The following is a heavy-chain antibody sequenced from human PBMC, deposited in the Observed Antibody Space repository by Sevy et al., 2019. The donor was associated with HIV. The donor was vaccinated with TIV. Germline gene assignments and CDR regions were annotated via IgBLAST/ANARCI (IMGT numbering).Heavy chain of an antibody. Sequence: ASVKVSCKASGGTFSSYAISWVRQAPGQGLEWMGGIIPIFGTANYAQKFQGRVTITADKSTSTAYMELSSLRSEDTAVYYCAGGAYYDSSGYYYRFDYWGQGTLVTVSS. J-gene: IGHJ4*02. CDR2: IIPIFGTA. V-gene: IGHV1-69*06. CDR1: GGTFSSYA. D-gene: IGHD3-22*01. CDR3: AGGAYYDSSGYYYRFDY.